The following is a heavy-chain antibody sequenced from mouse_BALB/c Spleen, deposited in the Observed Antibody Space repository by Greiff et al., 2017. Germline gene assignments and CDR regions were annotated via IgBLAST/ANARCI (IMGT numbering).Heavy chain of an antibody. CDR3: SRCRRYRYGEV. J-gene: IGHJ1*03. D-gene: IGHD2-14*01. CDR1: GFNIKDYY. CDR2: IDPENGDT. V-gene: IGHV14-4*02. Sequence: EVQLQQSGAELVRPGALVKLSCKASGFNIKDYYMHWVKQRPEQGLEWIGWIDPENGDTEYAPKFQGKATMTADTSSNTAYLQLSSLTSEDTAVYCCSRCRRYRYGEVGGRGTTVSVS.